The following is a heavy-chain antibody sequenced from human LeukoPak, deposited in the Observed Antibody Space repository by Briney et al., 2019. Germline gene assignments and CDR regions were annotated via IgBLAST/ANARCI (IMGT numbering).Heavy chain of an antibody. J-gene: IGHJ4*02. CDR2: ISSSSSYI. D-gene: IGHD3-10*01. CDR1: GFTFSSYS. V-gene: IGHV3-21*01. Sequence: NPGGSLRLSCAASGFTFSSYSMNWARQAPGKGLEWVSSISSSSSYIYYADSVKGRFTISRDNAKNSLYLQMNSLRAEDTAVYYCARGGAFRGRYFDYWGQGTLVTVS. CDR3: ARGGAFRGRYFDY.